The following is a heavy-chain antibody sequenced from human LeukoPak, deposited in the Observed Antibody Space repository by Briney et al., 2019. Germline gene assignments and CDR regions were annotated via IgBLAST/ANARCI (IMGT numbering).Heavy chain of an antibody. CDR3: ARDSGSSWYFDYFDY. D-gene: IGHD6-13*01. V-gene: IGHV3-30-3*01. CDR2: ISYDGSNK. CDR1: GFTFSSYA. J-gene: IGHJ4*02. Sequence: GSLRLSCAASGFTFSSYAMHWVRQAPGKGLEWVAVISYDGSNKYYADSVKARFTISRDNSKNTLYLQMNSLRAEDTAVYYCARDSGSSWYFDYFDYWGQGTLVTVSS.